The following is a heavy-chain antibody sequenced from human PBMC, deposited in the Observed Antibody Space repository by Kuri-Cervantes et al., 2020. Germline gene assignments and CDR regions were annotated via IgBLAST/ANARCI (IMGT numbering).Heavy chain of an antibody. Sequence: SLKISCAASGFTFDDYAMHWVRQAPGKGLEWVSGISWNSGIIGYADSVKGRFTISRDNAKNSLYLQMNSLRAEDTALYYCAKDSTVLGYFDYWGQGTLVTVSS. V-gene: IGHV3-9*01. CDR2: ISWNSGII. D-gene: IGHD2/OR15-2a*01. CDR3: AKDSTVLGYFDY. CDR1: GFTFDDYA. J-gene: IGHJ4*02.